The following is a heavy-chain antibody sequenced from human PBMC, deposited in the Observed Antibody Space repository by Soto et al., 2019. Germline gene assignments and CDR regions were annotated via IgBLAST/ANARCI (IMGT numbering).Heavy chain of an antibody. V-gene: IGHV3-23*01. Sequence: DVQLLETGGGLVQPGGSLRLSCRASGFIFQNFVINWVRQAPGKGLEWVAIIGGTGHYTFYADSVRGRFTFSRDNAENTVYLEMNSLRAEDTAIYFCAKGGTSHIYGIDVWGPGTTVIVSS. CDR3: AKGGTSHIYGIDV. J-gene: IGHJ6*02. CDR2: IGGTGHYT. D-gene: IGHD2-2*01. CDR1: GFIFQNFV.